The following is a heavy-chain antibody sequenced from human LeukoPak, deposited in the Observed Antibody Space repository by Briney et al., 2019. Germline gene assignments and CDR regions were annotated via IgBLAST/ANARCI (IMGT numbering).Heavy chain of an antibody. Sequence: GGSLRLSCAASGFTFSSYARSWVRQAPGKGLEWVSAISGSGGSTYYADSVKGRFTSSADNAKRTLDLEINGVRAEDTAVYYCAKDLDAQGDYGDYTPFDYWGQGTLVTVSS. V-gene: IGHV3-23*01. D-gene: IGHD4-17*01. CDR1: GFTFSSYA. J-gene: IGHJ4*02. CDR3: AKDLDAQGDYGDYTPFDY. CDR2: ISGSGGST.